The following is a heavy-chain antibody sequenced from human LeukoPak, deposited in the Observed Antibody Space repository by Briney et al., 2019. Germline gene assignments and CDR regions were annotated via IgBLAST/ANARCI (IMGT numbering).Heavy chain of an antibody. V-gene: IGHV3-15*01. Sequence: GGSLRLSCAASGFTFSHAWMSWVRQVPGKGLEWGGRIKSKINGGTTDYPAPVKGRFTISRDDSENTLYLQMNSLKTDDTAVYYCTADLPSSAAYAFDYWGQGTLVTVSS. J-gene: IGHJ4*02. CDR3: TADLPSSAAYAFDY. D-gene: IGHD2-2*01. CDR2: IKSKINGGTT. CDR1: GFTFSHAW.